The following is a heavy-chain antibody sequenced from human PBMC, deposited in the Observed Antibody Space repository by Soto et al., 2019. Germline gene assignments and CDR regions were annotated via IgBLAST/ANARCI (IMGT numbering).Heavy chain of an antibody. J-gene: IGHJ6*02. V-gene: IGHV5-51*01. CDR1: GYSFTSYW. D-gene: IGHD6-13*01. Sequence: GESLKISCKGSGYSFTSYWIGWVRQMPGKGLEWMGIIYPGDSDTRYSPSFQGQVTISADKSISTAYLQWSSLKAWDTAMYYCARTSAAGKYYYGMDVWGQGTTVTVSS. CDR3: ARTSAAGKYYYGMDV. CDR2: IYPGDSDT.